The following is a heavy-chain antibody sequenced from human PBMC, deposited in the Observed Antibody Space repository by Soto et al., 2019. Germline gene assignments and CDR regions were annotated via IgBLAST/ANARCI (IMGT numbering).Heavy chain of an antibody. V-gene: IGHV4-39*01. CDR3: AMTMDYYYYMDV. CDR2: IYYSGST. D-gene: IGHD3-3*01. J-gene: IGHJ6*03. Sequence: PSETLSLTCTVSGGSISSSSYYWGWIRQPPGKGLEWIGSIYYSGSTYYNPSLKSRVTISVDTSKNQFSLKLSSVTAADTAVSYCAMTMDYYYYMDVWGKGTTVTVSS. CDR1: GGSISSSSYY.